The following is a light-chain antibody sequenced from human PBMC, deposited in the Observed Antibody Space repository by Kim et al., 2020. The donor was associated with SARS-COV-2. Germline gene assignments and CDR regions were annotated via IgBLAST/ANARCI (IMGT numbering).Light chain of an antibody. J-gene: IGLJ2*01. CDR3: QVWDSSTRGVV. CDR2: RDS. CDR1: NIGSKN. V-gene: IGLV3-9*01. Sequence: SCELTQPLSVSVALGQTARITCGGNNIGSKNVHWYQQKPGQAPVLVIYRDSNRPSGIPERFSGSNSGNTATLTISRAQAGDEADYYCQVWDSSTRGVVFG.